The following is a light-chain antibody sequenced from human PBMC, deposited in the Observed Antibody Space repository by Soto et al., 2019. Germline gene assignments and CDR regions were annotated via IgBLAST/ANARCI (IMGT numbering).Light chain of an antibody. V-gene: IGKV3-15*01. Sequence: SPATLSVSPGERATLSCRASQSVSDYLAWYQQKPGQAPRLLIHGASTRANGIPVRFSGSGSGTKFTLTISSLQSEDFAMYYCQQYNDWPYTFGQGTRLEIK. CDR1: QSVSDY. J-gene: IGKJ5*01. CDR2: GAS. CDR3: QQYNDWPYT.